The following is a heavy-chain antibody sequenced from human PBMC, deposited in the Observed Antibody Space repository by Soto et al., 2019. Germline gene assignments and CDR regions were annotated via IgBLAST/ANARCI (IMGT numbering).Heavy chain of an antibody. CDR1: GDSVTSVNYF. CDR3: AKDSNKYSSSLRGRYFDY. Sequence: ETLSLTCAVSGDSVTSVNYFWTWVRQAPGKGLEWVSGISGGGSNTFYADSVKGRFTISRDNSKNTLLLQMNSLGAEDTAVYYCAKDSNKYSSSLRGRYFDYWGQGIGVTVSS. V-gene: IGHV3-23*01. J-gene: IGHJ4*02. CDR2: ISGGGSNT. D-gene: IGHD4-4*01.